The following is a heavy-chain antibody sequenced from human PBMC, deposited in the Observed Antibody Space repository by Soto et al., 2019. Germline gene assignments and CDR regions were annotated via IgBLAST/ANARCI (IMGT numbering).Heavy chain of an antibody. Sequence: GGSLRLSCAASGFTFSSYWMSWVRQAPGKGLEWVANIKQDGSEKYYVDSVKGRFTISRDNAKNSLYLQMNSLRAEDTAVYYCARREGKEEQWLAITSHDAFDIWGQGTMVTVSS. V-gene: IGHV3-7*01. CDR2: IKQDGSEK. CDR3: ARREGKEEQWLAITSHDAFDI. J-gene: IGHJ3*02. CDR1: GFTFSSYW. D-gene: IGHD6-19*01.